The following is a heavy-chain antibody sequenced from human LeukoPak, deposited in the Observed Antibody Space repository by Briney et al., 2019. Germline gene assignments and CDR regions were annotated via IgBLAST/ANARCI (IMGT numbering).Heavy chain of an antibody. D-gene: IGHD3-22*01. J-gene: IGHJ6*03. CDR1: GGSISSSTYN. Sequence: KPSETLSLTCTVAGGSISSSTYNWGWIRQPPGKGLEWIGSVYYTGITYYNPPVESRVTISVDTSKNHFSLELNSVTAADTGVYFCARQVRSPVVMFMDVWGKGTTVIVSS. V-gene: IGHV4-39*01. CDR2: VYYTGIT. CDR3: ARQVRSPVVMFMDV.